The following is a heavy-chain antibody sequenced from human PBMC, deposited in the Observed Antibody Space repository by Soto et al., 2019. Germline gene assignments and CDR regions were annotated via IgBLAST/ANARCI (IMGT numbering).Heavy chain of an antibody. CDR3: ARAARYDFWSGSLDY. CDR1: GGSISSGGYS. Sequence: QLQLQESGSGLVKPSQTLSLTCAVSGGSISSGGYSWSWIRQPPGQGLEWIGYIYHSGSTYYNPSLKSRVTISVDRSKNQFSLKLSSVTAADTAVYYCARAARYDFWSGSLDYWGQGTLVTVSS. D-gene: IGHD3-3*01. V-gene: IGHV4-30-2*01. J-gene: IGHJ4*02. CDR2: IYHSGST.